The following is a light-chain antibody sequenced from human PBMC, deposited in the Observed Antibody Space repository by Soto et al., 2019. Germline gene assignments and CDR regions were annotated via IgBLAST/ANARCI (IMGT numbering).Light chain of an antibody. V-gene: IGLV2-14*03. CDR2: DVT. Sequence: QSALTQPASVSGSPGQSITISCTGTSSDVGAYNYVSWYQQHPGKAPKLMIYDVTNRPSGVYNRFSSSKSGNTASLTISXXXXXXEADYYCNSYTRSNXPVLFGG. J-gene: IGLJ2*01. CDR1: SSDVGAYNY. CDR3: NSYTRSNXPVL.